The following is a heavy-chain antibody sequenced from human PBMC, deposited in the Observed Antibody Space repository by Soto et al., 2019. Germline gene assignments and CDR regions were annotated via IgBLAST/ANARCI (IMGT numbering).Heavy chain of an antibody. Sequence: PSETLSLTCTVSGGSISSYYWSWIRQPPGKGLEWIGYIYYSGSTNYNPSLKSRVTISVDTSKNQFSLKLSSVTAADTAVYYCARHRFLVDTVYWFDPWGQGTLVTVSS. CDR3: ARHRFLVDTVYWFDP. CDR2: IYYSGST. J-gene: IGHJ5*02. D-gene: IGHD5-18*01. V-gene: IGHV4-59*08. CDR1: GGSISSYY.